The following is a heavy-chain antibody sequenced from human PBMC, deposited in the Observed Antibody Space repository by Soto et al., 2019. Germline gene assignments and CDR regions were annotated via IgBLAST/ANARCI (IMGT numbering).Heavy chain of an antibody. CDR2: IYYSGST. J-gene: IGHJ6*02. V-gene: IGHV4-39*07. D-gene: IGHD1-26*01. Sequence: SETLSLTCTVSGGSISSSSYYWGWIRQPPGKGLEWIGSIYYSGSTYYNPSLKSRVTISVDTSKNQFSLKMSSVTAADTSVYYCSRDLEGEHHYVMDFWGQGTTVTVSS. CDR1: GGSISSSSYY. CDR3: SRDLEGEHHYVMDF.